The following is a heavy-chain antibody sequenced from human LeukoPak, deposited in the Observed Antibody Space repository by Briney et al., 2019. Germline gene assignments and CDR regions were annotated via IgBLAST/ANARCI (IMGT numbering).Heavy chain of an antibody. CDR3: ASNLFSGSYYCYGMDV. CDR2: ISSSGITI. V-gene: IGHV3-48*03. Sequence: GGSLRLSCAASGFTFSSYEMNWVRQAPGKGLEWVSYISSSGITIYYADSVKGRFTISRDNAKNSLYLQMNSLRAEDTAVYYCASNLFSGSYYCYGMDVWGQGTTVTVSS. CDR1: GFTFSSYE. D-gene: IGHD6-19*01. J-gene: IGHJ6*02.